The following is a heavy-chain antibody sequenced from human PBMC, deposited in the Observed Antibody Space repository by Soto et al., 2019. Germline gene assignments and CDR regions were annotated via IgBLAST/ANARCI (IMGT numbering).Heavy chain of an antibody. D-gene: IGHD3-22*01. J-gene: IGHJ5*02. V-gene: IGHV1-18*04. CDR2: INVDSGYT. CDR1: GYPFIKYG. CDR3: APYYDTGFEP. Sequence: QLQLVQSAAEVKKPGASVRVSCKAYGYPFIKYGISWIRQAPEQGLEWMGWINVDSGYTNYAQKFQARVNMTGDTCSDTDFMEQRSLRLDDTAGYCGAPYYDTGFEPWGQGTLVSVSS.